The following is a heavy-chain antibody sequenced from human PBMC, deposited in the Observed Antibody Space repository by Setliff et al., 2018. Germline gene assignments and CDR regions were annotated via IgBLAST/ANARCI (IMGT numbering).Heavy chain of an antibody. CDR1: GFTFSTYR. Sequence: GSLRLSCAASGFTFSTYRMHWVRQAPGKGLEWVAVIWDDGVKKYHADSVKGRFTISRDSSKNTLYLQMNSLRPEDTAVYYCARTCSGSGCYAGLESWGQGTPVTVSS. CDR2: IWDDGVKK. V-gene: IGHV3-33*08. J-gene: IGHJ4*02. CDR3: ARTCSGSGCYAGLES. D-gene: IGHD2-15*01.